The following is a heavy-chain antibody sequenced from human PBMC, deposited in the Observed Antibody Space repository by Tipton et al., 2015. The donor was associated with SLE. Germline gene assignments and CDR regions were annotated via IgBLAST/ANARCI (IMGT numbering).Heavy chain of an antibody. Sequence: TLSLTCTVSGGSISSHFWTWIRQPPGKGLEWIGDIYFAGSSKYNPSLRGRVTISVDTSKTQFSLRLSSVTAADTAVYYCARSVGVIGGGYFEIWGLGTKVIVSS. CDR1: GGSISSHF. V-gene: IGHV4-59*11. CDR3: ARSVGVIGGGYFEI. J-gene: IGHJ3*02. CDR2: IYFAGSS. D-gene: IGHD2-21*01.